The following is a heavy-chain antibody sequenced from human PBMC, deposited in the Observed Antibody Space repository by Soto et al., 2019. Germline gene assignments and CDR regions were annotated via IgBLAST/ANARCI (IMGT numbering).Heavy chain of an antibody. V-gene: IGHV1-3*01. CDR2: INAGNGNT. CDR3: ARTPYVLRFLEWLPPAHSFDY. D-gene: IGHD3-3*01. J-gene: IGHJ4*02. Sequence: GASVKVSCKASGYTFTSYAMHWVRQAPGQRLEWMGWINAGNGNTKYSQKFQGRVTITRDTSASTAYMELSSLRSEDTAVYYCARTPYVLRFLEWLPPAHSFDYWGQGTLVTVSS. CDR1: GYTFTSYA.